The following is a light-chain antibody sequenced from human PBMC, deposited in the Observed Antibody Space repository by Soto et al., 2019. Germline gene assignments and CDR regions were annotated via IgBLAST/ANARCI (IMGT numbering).Light chain of an antibody. Sequence: DSVMTQAPDSLSVSLGERVTINCKSSQSVLYSSNNKNFLAWYQQTPVQSPKLLIYWASTRESVVPARFSGSGSGTDFTLTNSGSQAEYVAVYYGQQYYRLTYTFGQGTKLEI. CDR1: QSVLYSSNNKNF. CDR3: QQYYRLTYT. V-gene: IGKV4-1*01. CDR2: WAS. J-gene: IGKJ2*01.